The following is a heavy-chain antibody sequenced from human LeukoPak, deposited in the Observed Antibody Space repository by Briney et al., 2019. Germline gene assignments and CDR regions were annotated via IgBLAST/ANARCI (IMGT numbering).Heavy chain of an antibody. Sequence: SETLSLTCTVSGGSISSYYWSWIRQPPGKGLEWIGYIFYSGDTNYNPSLKSRVTISVDTSKTQFSLKLSSVTAADTAVYYCARHGPVNGDYYFDYWGQGTLVTVSS. J-gene: IGHJ4*02. CDR1: GGSISSYY. V-gene: IGHV4-59*08. CDR2: IFYSGDT. D-gene: IGHD4-17*01. CDR3: ARHGPVNGDYYFDY.